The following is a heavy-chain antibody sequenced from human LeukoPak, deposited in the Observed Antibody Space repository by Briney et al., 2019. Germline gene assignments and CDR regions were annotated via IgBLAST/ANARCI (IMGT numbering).Heavy chain of an antibody. J-gene: IGHJ4*02. V-gene: IGHV3-23*01. CDR2: ISGIGVST. CDR3: AKDRARVTY. Sequence: GGSLRLSCADSGFTFSSYALSWVRQAPGKGLEWVSSISGIGVSTFYADSVKGRFTISRDNSKNTLYLQMNSLRAEDTAVYYCAKDRARVTYWGQGTLVTVSS. CDR1: GFTFSSYA. D-gene: IGHD1-26*01.